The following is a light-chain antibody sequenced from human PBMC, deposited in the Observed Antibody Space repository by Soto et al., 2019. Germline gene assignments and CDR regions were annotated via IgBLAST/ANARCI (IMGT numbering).Light chain of an antibody. CDR2: ATS. CDR1: QSIASY. Sequence: DIQMTQSPSSLSASVGDRVTITCRASQSIASYLNWYQHKPGKAPNLLIYATSILQSGVPSRFSGSGSGTDFTLTISSQQPDDFATYYCQQYNSYWTFGQGTKVDIK. V-gene: IGKV1-39*01. J-gene: IGKJ1*01. CDR3: QQYNSYWT.